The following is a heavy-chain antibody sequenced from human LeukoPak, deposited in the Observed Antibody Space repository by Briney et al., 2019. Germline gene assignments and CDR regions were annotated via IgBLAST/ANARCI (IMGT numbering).Heavy chain of an antibody. D-gene: IGHD4-11*01. CDR3: AKTRPSWYFDL. V-gene: IGHV3-23*01. Sequence: GGSLRLSCAASEFTFSSNAMTWVRQAPGKGLEWVAAITASGGSTQYADSVKGRFTFSRDNSKNTLFLQMNSLRAEDTAVYYCAKTRPSWYFDLWGRGTLVTVSS. CDR1: EFTFSSNA. CDR2: ITASGGST. J-gene: IGHJ2*01.